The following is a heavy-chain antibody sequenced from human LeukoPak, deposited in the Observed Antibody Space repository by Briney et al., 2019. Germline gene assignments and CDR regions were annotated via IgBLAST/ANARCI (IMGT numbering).Heavy chain of an antibody. Sequence: QPGGSLRLSCAGSGFTFSNYWVHWVRQAPGKGLVWVSRINEDGSRTDYADFVKGRFTISRDNAKNTLYLQMNSLSAEDTAVYYCAREAREVVVIWWYFDLWGRGTLVTVSS. D-gene: IGHD3-22*01. CDR3: AREAREVVVIWWYFDL. V-gene: IGHV3-74*01. CDR1: GFTFSNYW. J-gene: IGHJ2*01. CDR2: INEDGSRT.